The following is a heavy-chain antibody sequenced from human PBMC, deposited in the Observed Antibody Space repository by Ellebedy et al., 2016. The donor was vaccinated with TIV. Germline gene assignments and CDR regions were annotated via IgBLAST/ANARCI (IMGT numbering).Heavy chain of an antibody. CDR1: GLIVNNAY. V-gene: IGHV3-15*05. CDR3: NTGWAFDD. Sequence: GGSLRLSXEASGLIVNNAYMTWVRQAPGKGLAWIGRIQSRNEGGTAAYAAPVQGRFIISRDESENRLFLHMNSLRTEDTGVYYCNTGWAFDDWGQGTMVTVSS. J-gene: IGHJ3*01. CDR2: IQSRNEGGTA.